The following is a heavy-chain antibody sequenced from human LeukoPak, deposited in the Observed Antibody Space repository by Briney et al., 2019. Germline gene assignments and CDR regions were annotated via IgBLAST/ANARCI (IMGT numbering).Heavy chain of an antibody. J-gene: IGHJ4*02. CDR3: ARVGSQLVLDY. D-gene: IGHD6-6*01. V-gene: IGHV4-61*08. CDR2: IYYSGST. CDR1: GGSISSGGYY. Sequence: PSETLSLTCTVSGGSISSGGYYWSWIRQPPGKGLEWIGYIYYSGSTNYNPSLKSRVTISVDTSKNQFSLKLSSVTAADTAVYYCARVGSQLVLDYWGQGTLVTVSS.